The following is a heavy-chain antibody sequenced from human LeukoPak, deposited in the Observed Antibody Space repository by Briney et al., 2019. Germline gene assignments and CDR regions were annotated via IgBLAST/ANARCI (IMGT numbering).Heavy chain of an antibody. CDR2: INTDGSIT. V-gene: IGHV3-74*01. D-gene: IGHD2-15*01. CDR3: ARDPRNVGLAP. CDR1: GFTFSDYW. J-gene: IGHJ5*02. Sequence: GGSLRLSCAASGFTFSDYWIHWVRHAPGKGLVWVSRINTDGSITNYADSVKGRFSISRDNVKNTLYLQMNSLRVEDTAVYYCARDPRNVGLAPWGQGTLVTVSS.